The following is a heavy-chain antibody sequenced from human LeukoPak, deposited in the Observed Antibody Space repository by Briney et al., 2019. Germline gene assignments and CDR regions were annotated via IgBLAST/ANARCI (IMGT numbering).Heavy chain of an antibody. Sequence: PGGSLRLSCTASGFTFGDYAMSWFRQAPGKGLECVGFIRSKAYGGTTEYAASVKCRFTISRHDSKSIGYLHMNSLKTEDTAVYYCTRPYYYGSGRLNWGQGTLVTVSS. V-gene: IGHV3-49*03. CDR2: IRSKAYGGTT. CDR3: TRPYYYGSGRLN. CDR1: GFTFGDYA. J-gene: IGHJ4*02. D-gene: IGHD3-10*01.